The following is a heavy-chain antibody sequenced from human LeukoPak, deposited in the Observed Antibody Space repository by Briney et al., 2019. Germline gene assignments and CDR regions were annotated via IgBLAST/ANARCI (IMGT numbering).Heavy chain of an antibody. Sequence: PGGSLRLSCAASGFTFRTFGMHWVRQAPGKGLEWVAIIRYDGINKYCADSVKGRFTISRDSSKNTLYPQMNSLRAEDTAVYYCARDYYDSSGQLHAGAHAFDIWGQGTMVTVSS. CDR3: ARDYYDSSGQLHAGAHAFDI. J-gene: IGHJ3*02. D-gene: IGHD3-22*01. V-gene: IGHV3-33*01. CDR2: IRYDGINK. CDR1: GFTFRTFG.